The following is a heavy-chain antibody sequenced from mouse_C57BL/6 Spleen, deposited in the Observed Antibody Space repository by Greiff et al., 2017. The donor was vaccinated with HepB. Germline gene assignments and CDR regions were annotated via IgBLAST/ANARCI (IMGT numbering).Heavy chain of an antibody. J-gene: IGHJ1*03. D-gene: IGHD2-4*01. V-gene: IGHV3-8*01. Sequence: EVQGVESGPGLAKPSQTPSLTCSVTGYSITSDYWNWIRKFPGNKLEYMGYISYSGSTYYNPSLKSRISITRDTSKNQYYLQLNSVTTEDTATYYCARGRDYEYDEDWYFDVWGTGTTVTVSS. CDR1: GYSITSDY. CDR3: ARGRDYEYDEDWYFDV. CDR2: ISYSGST.